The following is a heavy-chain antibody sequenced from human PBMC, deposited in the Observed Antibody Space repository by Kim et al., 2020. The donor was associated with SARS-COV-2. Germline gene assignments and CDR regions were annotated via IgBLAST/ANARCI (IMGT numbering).Heavy chain of an antibody. CDR1: GGTFSSYA. Sequence: SVKVSCKASGGTFSSYAISWVRQAPGQGLEWMGGIIPIFGTANYAQKFQGRVTITADESTSTAYMELSSLRSEDTAVYYCARGPHPIAVADNHYYYYYGMDVWGQGTTVTVSS. CDR2: IIPIFGTA. J-gene: IGHJ6*02. D-gene: IGHD6-19*01. CDR3: ARGPHPIAVADNHYYYYYGMDV. V-gene: IGHV1-69*13.